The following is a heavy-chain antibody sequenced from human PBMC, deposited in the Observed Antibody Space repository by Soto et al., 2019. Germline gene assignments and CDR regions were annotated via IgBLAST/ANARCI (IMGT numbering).Heavy chain of an antibody. V-gene: IGHV4-61*01. Sequence: SETLSLTCTVSGGSVNSGTYYWHWIRQPPGKGLELIGYLYYTGSANYNPSLNSRATISLDTSKNQFSLNLNSVTAADTAMYNCARGGIAVAGARDNWFDPWGQGILVTVSS. D-gene: IGHD6-19*01. J-gene: IGHJ5*02. CDR1: GGSVNSGTYY. CDR3: ARGGIAVAGARDNWFDP. CDR2: LYYTGSA.